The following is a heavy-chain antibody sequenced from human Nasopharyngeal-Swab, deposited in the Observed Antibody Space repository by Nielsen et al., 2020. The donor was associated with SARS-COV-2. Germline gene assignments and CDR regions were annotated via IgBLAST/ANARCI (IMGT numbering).Heavy chain of an antibody. CDR3: ARFNYYDSSGHDAFDI. Sequence: GGSLRLSCAASGFTFGSYAMHWVRQAPGKGLEWVAVISYDGSNKYYADSVKGRFTISRDNSKNTLYLQMNSLRAEDTAVYYCARFNYYDSSGHDAFDIWGQGTMVPSPQ. CDR1: GFTFGSYA. D-gene: IGHD3-22*01. CDR2: ISYDGSNK. J-gene: IGHJ3*02. V-gene: IGHV3-30-3*01.